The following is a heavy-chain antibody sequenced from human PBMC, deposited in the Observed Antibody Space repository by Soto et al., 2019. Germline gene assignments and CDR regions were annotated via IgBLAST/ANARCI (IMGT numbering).Heavy chain of an antibody. CDR1: GGSMTSYY. J-gene: IGHJ4*02. CDR2: VYYRGST. D-gene: IGHD3-9*01. Sequence: SETLSLTCTVSGGSMTSYYWSWIRQPPGKGMEYIGYVYYRGSTSYNPSLESRVTISVDTTKKQFSLKLTSVTAADSAVYYCARGFAIDWYTYYFDYWGQGPLVTVSS. V-gene: IGHV4-59*01. CDR3: ARGFAIDWYTYYFDY.